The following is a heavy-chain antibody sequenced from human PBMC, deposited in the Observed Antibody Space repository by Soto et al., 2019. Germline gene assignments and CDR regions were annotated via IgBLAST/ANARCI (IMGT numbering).Heavy chain of an antibody. V-gene: IGHV1-3*01. Sequence: ASVKVSCKASGYTFTSYAMHWVRQAPGQRLEWMGWINAGNGNTKYSQKFQGRVTITRDTSASTAYMELSSLRSEDTAVYYCARDDYYDFWSCSRADRYYYYYGTDVWGQGTTVTVFS. CDR1: GYTFTSYA. J-gene: IGHJ6*02. CDR3: ARDDYYDFWSCSRADRYYYYYGTDV. CDR2: INAGNGNT. D-gene: IGHD3-3*01.